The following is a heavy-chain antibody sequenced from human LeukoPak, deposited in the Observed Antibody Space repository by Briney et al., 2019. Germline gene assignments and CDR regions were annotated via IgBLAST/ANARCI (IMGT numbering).Heavy chain of an antibody. CDR3: ARDGDSRVVINPDLLADAFDI. Sequence: GGSLRLSCAASGFTFSSYSMNWVRQAPGKGLEWVSPISSSSSYIYYADSVKGRFTISRDNSKNTLYLQMNSLRAEDTAVYYCARDGDSRVVINPDLLADAFDIWGQGTMVTVSS. CDR2: ISSSSSYI. V-gene: IGHV3-21*01. D-gene: IGHD3-22*01. CDR1: GFTFSSYS. J-gene: IGHJ3*02.